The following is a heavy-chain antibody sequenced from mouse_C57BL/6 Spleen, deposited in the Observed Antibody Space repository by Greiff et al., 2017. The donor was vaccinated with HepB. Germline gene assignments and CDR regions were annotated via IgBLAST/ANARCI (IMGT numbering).Heavy chain of an antibody. J-gene: IGHJ2*01. V-gene: IGHV1-64*01. CDR3: AREPPDSSGYPFDY. Sequence: QVQLKQPGAELVKPGASVKLSCKASGYTFTSYWMHWVKQRPGQGLEWIGMIHPNSGSTNYNEKFKSKATLTVDKSSSTAYMQLSSLTSEDSAVYYCAREPPDSSGYPFDYWGQGTTLPVSS. CDR2: IHPNSGST. CDR1: GYTFTSYW. D-gene: IGHD3-2*02.